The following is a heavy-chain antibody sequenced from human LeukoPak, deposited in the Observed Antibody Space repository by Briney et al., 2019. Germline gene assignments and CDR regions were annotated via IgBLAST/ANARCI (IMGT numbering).Heavy chain of an antibody. Sequence: PSETLSLTCTVSGGSISSYYWSWIRQPPGKGLEWIGYIYYSGSTNYNPSLKSRVTISVDTSKNQFSLKLSSVTAADTAVYYCARAGYSSGWSIGSEFDYWGQGTLVTVSS. J-gene: IGHJ4*02. CDR3: ARAGYSSGWSIGSEFDY. V-gene: IGHV4-59*01. CDR2: IYYSGST. D-gene: IGHD6-19*01. CDR1: GGSISSYY.